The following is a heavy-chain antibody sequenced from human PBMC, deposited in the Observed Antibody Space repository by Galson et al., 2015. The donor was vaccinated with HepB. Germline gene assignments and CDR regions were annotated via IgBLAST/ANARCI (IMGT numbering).Heavy chain of an antibody. CDR1: GFTFSSYA. J-gene: IGHJ4*02. CDR3: NTGRLLWFGELSPPFDY. V-gene: IGHV3-30-3*01. CDR2: ISYDGSNK. D-gene: IGHD3-10*01. Sequence: SLRLSCAASGFTFSSYAMHWVRQAPGKGLEWVAVISYDGSNKYYADSVKGRFTISRDNSKNTLYLQMNSLRAEDTAVYYCNTGRLLWFGELSPPFDYWGQGTLVTVSS.